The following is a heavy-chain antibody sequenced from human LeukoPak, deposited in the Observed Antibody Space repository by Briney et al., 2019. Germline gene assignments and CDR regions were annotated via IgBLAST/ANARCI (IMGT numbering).Heavy chain of an antibody. CDR3: TRYDVGFES. CDR2: IRSKTNSYAT. D-gene: IGHD3-3*01. J-gene: IGHJ4*02. CDR1: GFTFSSYG. V-gene: IGHV3-73*01. Sequence: GGSLRLSCAASGFTFSSYGMHWVRQASGKGLEWVGRIRSKTNSYATSYAASVKGRFALSRDDSKNTAYLQMNSLKTEDTAVYYCTRYDVGFESWGQGTLVTVSS.